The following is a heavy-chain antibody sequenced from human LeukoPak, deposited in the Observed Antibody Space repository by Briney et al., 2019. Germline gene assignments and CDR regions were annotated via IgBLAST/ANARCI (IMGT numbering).Heavy chain of an antibody. CDR1: GFTFGDYA. J-gene: IGHJ6*04. Sequence: GGSLRLSCTASGFTFGDYAMSWVRQAPGKGLEWVAVISYDGSNKYYADSVKGRFTISRDNSKNTLYLQMNSLRAEDTAVYYCARDGGYGDYGPNYYYYYGMDVWGKGTTVTVSS. V-gene: IGHV3-30*04. CDR2: ISYDGSNK. CDR3: ARDGGYGDYGPNYYYYYGMDV. D-gene: IGHD4-17*01.